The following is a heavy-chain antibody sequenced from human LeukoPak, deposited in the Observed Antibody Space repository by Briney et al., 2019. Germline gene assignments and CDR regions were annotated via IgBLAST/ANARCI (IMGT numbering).Heavy chain of an antibody. V-gene: IGHV1-24*01. D-gene: IGHD1-26*01. CDR1: GYTLTELS. CDR2: FDPEDGET. Sequence: ASVKVSCKVSGYTLTELSMHWVRQAPGEGLEWMGGFDPEDGETIYAQKFQGRVTMTEDTSTDTAYMELSSLRSEDTAVYYCATHLSSGSRSYNWFDPWGQGTLVTVSS. CDR3: ATHLSSGSRSYNWFDP. J-gene: IGHJ5*02.